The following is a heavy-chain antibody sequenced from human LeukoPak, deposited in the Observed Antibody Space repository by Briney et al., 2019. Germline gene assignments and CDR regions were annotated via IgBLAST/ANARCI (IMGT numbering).Heavy chain of an antibody. CDR3: ARASGYSSSWYDY. Sequence: SETLSLTCTVSRGSISGYSWSWIRQSPGGGLEWIGYIYYSGDTAYNPSLGSRVTMSVDTSKNQFSLKLSSVTAADTAVYYCARASGYSSSWYDYWGQGTLVTVSS. D-gene: IGHD6-13*01. J-gene: IGHJ4*02. CDR1: RGSISGYS. V-gene: IGHV4-59*01. CDR2: IYYSGDT.